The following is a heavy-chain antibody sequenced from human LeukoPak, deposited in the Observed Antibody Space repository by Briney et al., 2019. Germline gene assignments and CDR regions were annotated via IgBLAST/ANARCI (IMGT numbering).Heavy chain of an antibody. CDR2: IYYSGST. J-gene: IGHJ6*03. Sequence: SETLSLTCTVSGSSISSSSYYWGWIRQPPGKGLEWIGYIYYSGSTNYNPSLKSRVTISVDTSKNQFSLKLSSVTAADTAVYYCARVPGYYYYYMDVWGKGTTVTVSS. V-gene: IGHV4-61*05. CDR3: ARVPGYYYYYMDV. CDR1: GSSISSSSYY.